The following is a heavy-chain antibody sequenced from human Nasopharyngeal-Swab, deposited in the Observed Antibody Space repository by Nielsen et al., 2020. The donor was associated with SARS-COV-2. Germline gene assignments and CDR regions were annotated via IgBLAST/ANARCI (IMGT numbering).Heavy chain of an antibody. CDR1: GFTFSSYD. CDR2: IGTAGGT. Sequence: GESLKISCAASGFTFSSYDMHWVRQATGKGLEWVSAIGTAGGTYYPGSVKGRFTISRENAKNSLYLQMNSLRAGDTAVYYCAREGYGSPLDVWGQGTTVTVSS. D-gene: IGHD3-10*01. J-gene: IGHJ6*02. CDR3: AREGYGSPLDV. V-gene: IGHV3-13*01.